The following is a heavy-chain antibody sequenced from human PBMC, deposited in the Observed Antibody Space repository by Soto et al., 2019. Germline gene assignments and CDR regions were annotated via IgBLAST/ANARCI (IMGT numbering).Heavy chain of an antibody. CDR2: IESDGSRR. Sequence: PGGSLRLSCAASGFSVSSYRMDWVRQPPGKGLEWVSRIESDGSRRSYADSVKGRFTISRDNAKNTLYLQLNSLRAEDTAVYYCARVRGEYYYALDVWGQGTTVTVSS. CDR3: ARVRGEYYYALDV. V-gene: IGHV3-74*01. J-gene: IGHJ6*02. CDR1: GFSVSSYR.